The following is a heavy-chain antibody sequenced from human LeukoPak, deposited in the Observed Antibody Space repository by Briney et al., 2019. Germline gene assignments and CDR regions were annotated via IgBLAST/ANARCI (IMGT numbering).Heavy chain of an antibody. D-gene: IGHD2-2*01. CDR2: ISGSGGST. J-gene: IGHJ4*02. CDR1: RFTFSIYA. CDR3: AKRMAGVPAAINLYYFDY. Sequence: GGSLRLSCAASRFTFSIYAMSWVRQAPGKGLEWVSGISGSGGSTYYADNVKGRFSISRDKSKNTLYLQMNNLRAEDTAVYYCAKRMAGVPAAINLYYFDYWGQGTLVTVSS. V-gene: IGHV3-23*01.